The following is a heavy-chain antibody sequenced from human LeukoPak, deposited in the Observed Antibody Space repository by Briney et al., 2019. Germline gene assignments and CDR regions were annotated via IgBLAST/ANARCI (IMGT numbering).Heavy chain of an antibody. CDR2: TSRTSTTI. CDR1: GFSFSAYH. J-gene: IGHJ4*02. V-gene: IGHV3-48*04. D-gene: IGHD2-2*01. Sequence: PGGSLRLSCAASGFSFSAYHMNWVRQAPGKGLDWISYTSRTSTTILYADSVQGRFTISRDNAKNSLFLQMNSLRAEDTAVYYCARERDCSSTSCYEEVDYWGQGTLVTVSS. CDR3: ARERDCSSTSCYEEVDY.